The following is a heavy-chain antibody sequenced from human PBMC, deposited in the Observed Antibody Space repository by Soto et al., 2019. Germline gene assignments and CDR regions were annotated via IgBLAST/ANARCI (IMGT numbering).Heavy chain of an antibody. Sequence: PGGSLRLSCAASGFTFSSYAMSWVRQAPGKGLEWVSAISGSGGSTYYADSVKGRFTISRDNSKNTLYLQMNSLRAEDTAVYYCAKPLYYYDSSGYIFDSWGQGTLVTAPQ. J-gene: IGHJ4*02. D-gene: IGHD3-22*01. CDR1: GFTFSSYA. CDR3: AKPLYYYDSSGYIFDS. V-gene: IGHV3-23*01. CDR2: ISGSGGST.